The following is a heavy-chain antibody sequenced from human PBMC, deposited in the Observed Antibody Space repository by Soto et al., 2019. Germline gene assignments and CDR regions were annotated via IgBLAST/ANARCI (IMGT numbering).Heavy chain of an antibody. J-gene: IGHJ4*02. CDR2: ISSSSNTI. D-gene: IGHD6-13*01. CDR1: GFSFSTYS. CDR3: ALRAGPL. V-gene: IGHV3-48*01. Sequence: EVPLVESGGGLVQPGGSLRLSCAASGFSFSTYSMNWVRQAPGEGLEWISYISSSSNTIYYADSVKGRFTISRDNANNSLYLQMNSQRAEDTAVYYCALRAGPLGGQGTLVTVSS.